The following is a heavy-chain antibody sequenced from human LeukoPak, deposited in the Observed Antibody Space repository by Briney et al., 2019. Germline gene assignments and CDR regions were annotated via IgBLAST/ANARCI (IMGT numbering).Heavy chain of an antibody. V-gene: IGHV4-61*05. CDR2: IYYSGST. Sequence: PSETLSLTCTVSGGSISSSSYYWGWIRQPPGKGLEWIGYIYYSGSTNYNPSLKSRVTISLDTSKNQFSLKLSSVTAADTAVYYCARGYGLGSYYKFFDFWGQGTLVTVSS. J-gene: IGHJ4*02. CDR3: ARGYGLGSYYKFFDF. D-gene: IGHD3-10*01. CDR1: GGSISSSSYY.